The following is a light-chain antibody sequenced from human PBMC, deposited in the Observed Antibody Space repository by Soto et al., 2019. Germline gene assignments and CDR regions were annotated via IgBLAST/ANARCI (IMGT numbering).Light chain of an antibody. CDR1: SGDVGAYNF. CDR3: GSYTTINTMI. Sequence: SALTQPASVSGSPGQSITISCAGTSGDVGAYNFVTWFQQHPGKVPKLIIYDVTDRPSGVSDRFSGSKSGNTASLTISGLLAEDEADYYCGSYTTINTMIFGGGTKVTVL. V-gene: IGLV2-14*01. CDR2: DVT. J-gene: IGLJ2*01.